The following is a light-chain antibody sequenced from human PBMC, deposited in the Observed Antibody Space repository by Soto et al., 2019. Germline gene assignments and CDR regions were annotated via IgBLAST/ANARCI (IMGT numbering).Light chain of an antibody. CDR1: SSDVGGYNY. CDR2: DVS. J-gene: IGLJ1*01. V-gene: IGLV2-14*01. CDR3: SSYTSRSTLYV. Sequence: QSVLTQPASVSGSPGQSITISCTGTSSDVGGYNYVSWYQQHPGKAPKLMIYDVSNRPSGVSNRFSVSKSGNTASLTISGLQAEDEADYYCSSYTSRSTLYVFGTGTKLTVL.